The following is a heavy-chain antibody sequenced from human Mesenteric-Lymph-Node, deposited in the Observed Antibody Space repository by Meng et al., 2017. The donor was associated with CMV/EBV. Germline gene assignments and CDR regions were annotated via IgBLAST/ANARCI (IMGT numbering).Heavy chain of an antibody. Sequence: GGSLRLSCAASGFTFSSYGMHWVRQAPGKGLEWVAFIRYDGSNKYYADSVKGRFTISRDNSKNTLYLQMNSLRAEDTAVYYCAKASSICSGGRCPYYYYGMDVWGQGTTVTVSS. CDR3: AKASSICSGGRCPYYYYGMDV. V-gene: IGHV3-30*02. D-gene: IGHD2-15*01. J-gene: IGHJ6*02. CDR1: GFTFSSYG. CDR2: IRYDGSNK.